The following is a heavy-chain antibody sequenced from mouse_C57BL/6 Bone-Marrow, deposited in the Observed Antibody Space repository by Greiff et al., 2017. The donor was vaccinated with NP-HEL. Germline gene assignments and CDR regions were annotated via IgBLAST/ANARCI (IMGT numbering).Heavy chain of an antibody. Sequence: QVQLQQPGAELVRPGTSVKLSCKASVYTFTSYWMHWVKQRPGQGLEWIGVIDPSDSYTNYNQKFKGKATLTVDTSSSTAYMQLSSLTSEDSAVYYCARNAHYYYGSSLDYWGQGTTLTVSS. CDR2: IDPSDSYT. J-gene: IGHJ2*01. D-gene: IGHD1-1*01. V-gene: IGHV1-59*01. CDR3: ARNAHYYYGSSLDY. CDR1: VYTFTSYW.